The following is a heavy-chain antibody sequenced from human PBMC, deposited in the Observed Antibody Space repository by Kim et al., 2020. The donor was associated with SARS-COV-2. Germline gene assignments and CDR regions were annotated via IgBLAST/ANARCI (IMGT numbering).Heavy chain of an antibody. V-gene: IGHV1-46*01. J-gene: IGHJ4*02. Sequence: ASVKVSCKASGYTFTSYYMHWVRQAPGQGLEWMGIINPSGGSTSYAQKFQGRVTMTRDTSTSTVYMELSSLRSEDTAVYYCARAHQLKQQLVYNPFDYWGQGTLVTVSS. CDR3: ARAHQLKQQLVYNPFDY. CDR2: INPSGGST. CDR1: GYTFTSYY. D-gene: IGHD6-13*01.